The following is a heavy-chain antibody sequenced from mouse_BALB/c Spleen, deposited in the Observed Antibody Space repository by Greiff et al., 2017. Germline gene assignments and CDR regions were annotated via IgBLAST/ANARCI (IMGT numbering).Heavy chain of an antibody. J-gene: IGHJ4*01. CDR3: VKERRFYAMDY. V-gene: IGHV5-6-3*01. CDR1: GFTFSSYG. CDR2: INSNGGST. Sequence: EVQVVESGGGLVQPGGSLKLSCAASGFTFSSYGMSWVRQTPDKRLELVATINSNGGSTYYPDSVKGRFTISRDNAKNTLDLQMSSLKSEDTAMYYCVKERRFYAMDYWGQGTSVTVSS.